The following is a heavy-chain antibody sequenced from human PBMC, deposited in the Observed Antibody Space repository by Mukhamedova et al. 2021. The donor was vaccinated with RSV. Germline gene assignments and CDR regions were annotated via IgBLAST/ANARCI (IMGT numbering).Heavy chain of an antibody. Sequence: WSWVRQPPGKGLEWIGEIYHSGSTNYNPSLKSRVTISVDKSKNQFSLKLSSVTAADTAVYYCARDLGIAAAGTNDYWGQGTLVTV. J-gene: IGHJ4*02. CDR2: IYHSGST. CDR3: ARDLGIAAAGTNDY. V-gene: IGHV4-4*02. D-gene: IGHD6-13*01.